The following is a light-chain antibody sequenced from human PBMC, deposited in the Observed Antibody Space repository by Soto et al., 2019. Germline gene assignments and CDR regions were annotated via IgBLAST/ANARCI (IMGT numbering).Light chain of an antibody. V-gene: IGKV1-17*03. J-gene: IGKJ2*01. CDR2: DTS. CDR1: QDISRF. CDR3: LQHNSYPYT. Sequence: DVQMTQSPSAMSASVGDRVTITCRASQDISRFAAWFQQKPGKAPERLIYDTSNLQPGVPSRFSGSGSGTEFTLAISGLQPEDFATYYCLQHNSYPYTFGQGTKLEIK.